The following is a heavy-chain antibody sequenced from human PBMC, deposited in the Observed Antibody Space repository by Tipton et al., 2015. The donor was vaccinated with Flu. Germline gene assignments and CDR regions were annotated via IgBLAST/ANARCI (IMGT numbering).Heavy chain of an antibody. J-gene: IGHJ4*02. Sequence: QSGAEVKKPGASVRVSCKASGYTFTSYDVNWVRLATGQGLEWMGWMNPNSGYAGYAQKFQGRVTMTRNMSISTAYLELTSLRSDDTAIYYCATDAGSLDYWGQGTVVTVSS. CDR2: MNPNSGYA. CDR1: GYTFTSYD. CDR3: ATDAGSLDY. V-gene: IGHV1-8*01. D-gene: IGHD1-26*01.